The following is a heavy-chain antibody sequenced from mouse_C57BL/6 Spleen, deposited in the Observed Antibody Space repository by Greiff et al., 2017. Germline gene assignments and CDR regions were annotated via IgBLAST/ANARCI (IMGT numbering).Heavy chain of an antibody. CDR3: ARRGTGY. CDR2: ILPGSGST. V-gene: IGHV1-9*01. J-gene: IGHJ2*01. CDR1: GYTFTGYW. D-gene: IGHD3-3*01. Sequence: VKLVESGAELMKPGASVKLSCKATGYTFTGYWIEWVKQRPGHGLEWIGEILPGSGSTNSNEKFKGKATFTADTSSNTAYMQLSSLTTEDSAIYYCARRGTGYWGQGTTLTVSS.